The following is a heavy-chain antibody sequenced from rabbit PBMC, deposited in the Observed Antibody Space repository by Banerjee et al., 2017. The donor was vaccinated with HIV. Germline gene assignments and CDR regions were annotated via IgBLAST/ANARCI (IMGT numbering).Heavy chain of an antibody. CDR2: IYNGNGNT. D-gene: IGHD8-1*01. CDR1: GFSFSGSYW. Sequence: QEQLVEFGGGLGQPEGSLTLTCTASGFSFSGSYWICWVRLAPGKGLEWIGCIYNGNGNTYYATWAKGRFTISKTSSTTVTLQMTSLTAADTATYFCARGSSYYSYYYVMDLWGPGTLVTVS. CDR3: ARGSSYYSYYYVMDL. J-gene: IGHJ6*01. V-gene: IGHV1S45*01.